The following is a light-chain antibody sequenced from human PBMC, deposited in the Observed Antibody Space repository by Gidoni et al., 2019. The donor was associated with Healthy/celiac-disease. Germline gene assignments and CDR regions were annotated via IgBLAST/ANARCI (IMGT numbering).Light chain of an antibody. J-gene: IGKJ1*01. CDR3: QQRSNWPWT. Sequence: EMVLTQSPATLSLSPGERATLSCRARQSVSSYLAGYQQNPGQAPRLLIYDASNRATGIPARFSGSGSGTDFTLSISSLEPEDFAVYYCQQRSNWPWTFXQXTKVEIK. V-gene: IGKV3-11*01. CDR2: DAS. CDR1: QSVSSY.